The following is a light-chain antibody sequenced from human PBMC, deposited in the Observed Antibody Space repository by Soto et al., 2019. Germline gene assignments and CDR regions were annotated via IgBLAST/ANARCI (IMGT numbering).Light chain of an antibody. V-gene: IGLV2-8*01. Sequence: QSVLTQPPSMSGAPGQRVTISCTGSSSNIGAGYDYVSWYQQHPGKAPKLMIYEVTIRPSGVSDRFSGSKSGNTASLTVSGLQAEDEADYYCSSYTGGNPSYVFGTGTKVTVL. CDR3: SSYTGGNPSYV. CDR2: EVT. J-gene: IGLJ1*01. CDR1: SSNIGAGYDY.